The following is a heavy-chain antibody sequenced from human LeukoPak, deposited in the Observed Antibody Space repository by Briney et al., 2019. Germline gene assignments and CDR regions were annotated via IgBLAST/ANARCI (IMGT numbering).Heavy chain of an antibody. CDR1: GGSISSYY. D-gene: IGHD6-13*01. V-gene: IGHV4-59*01. Sequence: SETLSLTCTVSGGSISSYYWSWIRQPPGKGLEWIGYIYYSGSTNYNPSLKSRVTISVDTSKNQFSLKLSSVTAADTAVYYCARGVAAAGLFDYWGQGTPVTVSS. CDR2: IYYSGST. CDR3: ARGVAAAGLFDY. J-gene: IGHJ4*02.